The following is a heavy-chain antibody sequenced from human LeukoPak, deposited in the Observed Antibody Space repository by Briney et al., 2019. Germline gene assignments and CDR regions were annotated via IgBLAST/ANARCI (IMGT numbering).Heavy chain of an antibody. CDR1: VFTFSNYV. V-gene: IGHV3-48*02. CDR2: ISGSSSAI. Sequence: GGSLRLSCAASVFTFSNYVMNWVRQAPGKGLEWVSYISGSSSAIYYADSGKGRVTISRDNAKNSLYLQMNSLRDEDTAVYYCARDGRSYYGSGSYLWGQGTLVTVSS. CDR3: ARDGRSYYGSGSYL. D-gene: IGHD3-10*01. J-gene: IGHJ1*01.